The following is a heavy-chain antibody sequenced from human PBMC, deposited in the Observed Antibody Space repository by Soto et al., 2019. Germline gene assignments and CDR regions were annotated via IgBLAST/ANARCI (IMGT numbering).Heavy chain of an antibody. CDR1: GYTFTSYG. Sequence: QVQLVQSGAEVKKPGASVKVSCKASGYTFTSYGISWVRQAPGQGVEWMGWISNYNGNTNYAQKLQGRVTMNTDTSTSTAYMELRSLRSGDTAVYYCASSVLRYFDWSPEYWGQGTLVNVSS. CDR3: ASSVLRYFDWSPEY. V-gene: IGHV1-18*01. D-gene: IGHD3-9*01. J-gene: IGHJ4*02. CDR2: ISNYNGNT.